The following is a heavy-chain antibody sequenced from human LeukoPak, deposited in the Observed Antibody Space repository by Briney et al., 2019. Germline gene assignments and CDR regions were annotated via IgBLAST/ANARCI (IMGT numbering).Heavy chain of an antibody. CDR2: ISYDGSNK. CDR1: GFTFSSYG. CDR3: AKDRLARDCSGGSCYSFGMDV. J-gene: IGHJ6*02. V-gene: IGHV3-30*18. D-gene: IGHD2-15*01. Sequence: QPGGSLRLSCAASGFTFSSYGMHWVRRAPGKGLEWVAVISYDGSNKYYADSVKGRFTISRDNSKNTLYLQMNSLRAEDTAVYYCAKDRLARDCSGGSCYSFGMDVWGQGTTVTVSS.